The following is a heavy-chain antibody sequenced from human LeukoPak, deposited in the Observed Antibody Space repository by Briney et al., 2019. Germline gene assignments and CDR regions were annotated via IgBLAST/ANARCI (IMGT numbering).Heavy chain of an antibody. CDR2: ILYDGSYS. CDR3: AKGSDSSGWSYFDY. J-gene: IGHJ4*02. V-gene: IGHV3-30*18. Sequence: GGSLRLSCTVSGFTFSRSGMHWVRQAPGKGLEWVALILYDGSYSHCADSVKGRFTISRDNSKNTLYLQMDSLRAEDTAVYYCAKGSDSSGWSYFDYWGQGTLVTVPS. D-gene: IGHD3-22*01. CDR1: GFTFSRSG.